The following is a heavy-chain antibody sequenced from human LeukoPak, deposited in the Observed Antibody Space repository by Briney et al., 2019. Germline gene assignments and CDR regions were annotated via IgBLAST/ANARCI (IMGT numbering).Heavy chain of an antibody. CDR1: GYTFTSYD. V-gene: IGHV1-8*01. CDR3: ARGARVVVPAAPYYFDY. J-gene: IGHJ4*02. D-gene: IGHD2-2*01. CDR2: MNPNSGNT. Sequence: AASVKVSCKASGYTFTSYDIYWVRQATGQGLEWMGWMNPNSGNTGYAQKFQGRVTMTRNTSISTAYMELSSLRSEDTAVYYCARGARVVVPAAPYYFDYWGQGTLVTVSS.